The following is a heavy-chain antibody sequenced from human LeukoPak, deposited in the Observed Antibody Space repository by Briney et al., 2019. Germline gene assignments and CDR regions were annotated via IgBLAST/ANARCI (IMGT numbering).Heavy chain of an antibody. D-gene: IGHD5-18*01. V-gene: IGHV1-46*01. CDR3: AIPAMGSLFDY. CDR2: INPSGGST. CDR1: GYTFTSYY. J-gene: IGHJ4*02. Sequence: ASVKVSCKASGYTFTSYYMHWVRQAPGQGLEWMGIINPSGGSTSYAQKFQGRVTMTRDTSTSTVYMELSSPRSEDTAVYYCAIPAMGSLFDYWGQGTLVTVSS.